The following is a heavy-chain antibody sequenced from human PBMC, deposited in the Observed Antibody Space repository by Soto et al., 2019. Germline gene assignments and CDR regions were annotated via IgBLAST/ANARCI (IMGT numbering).Heavy chain of an antibody. CDR3: ARVSGSYYYGMDV. V-gene: IGHV4-4*02. CDR2: IYHSGST. D-gene: IGHD1-26*01. CDR1: GGSISSSNW. Sequence: QVQLQESGPGLVKPSGTLSLTCAVSGGSISSSNWWSWVRQPPGKGLAWIGEIYHSGSTNYNPSLKGRVTTSVDKSKTQFSLQLSSVTAADTAVYYCARVSGSYYYGMDVWGQGTTVTVSS. J-gene: IGHJ6*02.